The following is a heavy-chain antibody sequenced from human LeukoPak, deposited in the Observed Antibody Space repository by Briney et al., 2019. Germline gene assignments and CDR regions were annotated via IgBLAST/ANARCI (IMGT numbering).Heavy chain of an antibody. V-gene: IGHV3-48*03. CDR3: AIHSSSQSFDY. Sequence: GGSLRLSCAASGFTFSSYEMNWVRQAPGKGLEWVSYISSSGSTIYYADSVKGRFTISRDNAKNSLYLQMNSLRAEDTAVYYCAIHSSSQSFDYWGQGTLVTVSS. CDR1: GFTFSSYE. D-gene: IGHD6-13*01. J-gene: IGHJ4*02. CDR2: ISSSGSTI.